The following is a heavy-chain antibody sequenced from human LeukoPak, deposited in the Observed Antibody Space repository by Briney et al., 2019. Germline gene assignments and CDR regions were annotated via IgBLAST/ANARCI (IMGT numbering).Heavy chain of an antibody. CDR3: AREGIYYYDSSGYPGAFDI. CDR2: IYYSGST. J-gene: IGHJ3*02. D-gene: IGHD3-22*01. CDR1: SRSIGSYY. V-gene: IGHV4-59*01. Sequence: SETLSLTCTVSSRSIGSYYWSWIRQPPGKGLEWIGYIYYSGSTNYNPSLKSRVTISVDTSKNQFSLKLSSVTAAETAVYYCAREGIYYYDSSGYPGAFDIWGQGTMVTVSS.